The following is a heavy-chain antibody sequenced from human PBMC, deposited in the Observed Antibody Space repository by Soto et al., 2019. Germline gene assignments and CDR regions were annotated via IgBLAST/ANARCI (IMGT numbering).Heavy chain of an antibody. J-gene: IGHJ4*02. V-gene: IGHV1-3*01. CDR3: ARAPDYYYDSSGLD. Sequence: ASVKVSCKVSGYTFTSYAMHWVRQAPGQRLEWMGWINAGNGNTKYSQKFRGRVTITRDTSASTAYMELSSLRSEDTAVYYCARAPDYYYDSSGLDWGQGTLVTVSS. CDR2: INAGNGNT. D-gene: IGHD3-22*01. CDR1: GYTFTSYA.